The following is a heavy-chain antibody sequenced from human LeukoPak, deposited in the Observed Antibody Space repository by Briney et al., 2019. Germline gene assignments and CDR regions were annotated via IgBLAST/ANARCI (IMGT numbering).Heavy chain of an antibody. CDR3: AKGPGDFWSGYSDY. V-gene: IGHV3-23*01. J-gene: IGHJ4*02. D-gene: IGHD3-3*01. CDR1: GFTFSSYA. CDR2: ISGSSSST. Sequence: PGGSLRLSCAASGFTFSSYAMSWVRQAPGKGLEWVSAISGSSSSTYYTDSVKGRFTISRDNSKNTLYLQMNSLRAEDTAVYYCAKGPGDFWSGYSDYRGQGTLVTVSS.